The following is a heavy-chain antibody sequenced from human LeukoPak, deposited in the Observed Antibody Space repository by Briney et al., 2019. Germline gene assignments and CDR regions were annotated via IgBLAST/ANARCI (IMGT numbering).Heavy chain of an antibody. Sequence: PSETLSLTCTVSGGSISSHYWSWIRQPPGKGLEWIEYIYYSGSTNYNPSLKSRVTISVDTSKNQFSLKLSSVTAADTAVYYCARDRGGYGSFDYWGQGTLVTVSS. CDR2: IYYSGST. V-gene: IGHV4-59*11. CDR1: GGSISSHY. CDR3: ARDRGGYGSFDY. J-gene: IGHJ4*02. D-gene: IGHD5-18*01.